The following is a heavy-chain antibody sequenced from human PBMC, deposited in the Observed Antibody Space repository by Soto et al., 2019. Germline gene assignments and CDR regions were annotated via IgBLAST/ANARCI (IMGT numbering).Heavy chain of an antibody. Sequence: PGESLKISCKGSGYSFTRYWIGWVRQMPGKGLEWMGIIYPGDSDTRYSPSFQGQVTISADKSISTAYLHWSSLKASDTAMYYCARQGGSYYPWFDPWGQGTLVTVSS. V-gene: IGHV5-51*01. CDR2: IYPGDSDT. CDR3: ARQGGSYYPWFDP. D-gene: IGHD1-26*01. J-gene: IGHJ5*02. CDR1: GYSFTRYW.